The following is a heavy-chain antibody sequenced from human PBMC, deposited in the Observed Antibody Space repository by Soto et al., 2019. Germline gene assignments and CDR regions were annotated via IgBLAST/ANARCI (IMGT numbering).Heavy chain of an antibody. CDR3: AKGGTSHIYGIDV. V-gene: IGHV3-23*01. CDR1: GFIFQNFV. J-gene: IGHJ6*02. Sequence: DVQLLETGGGLVQPGGSLRLSCRASGFIFQNFVINWVRQAPGKGLEWVSIIGGTGQYTFYADSVRGRFTFSRDNSENTGYLEMNSLRAEDTAIYFCAKGGTSHIYGIDVWCPGTTVIGSS. CDR2: IGGTGQYT. D-gene: IGHD2-2*01.